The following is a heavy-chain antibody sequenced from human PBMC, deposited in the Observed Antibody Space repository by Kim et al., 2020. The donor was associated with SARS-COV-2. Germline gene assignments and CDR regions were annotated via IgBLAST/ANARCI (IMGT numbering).Heavy chain of an antibody. D-gene: IGHD5-12*01. CDR2: GSMY. V-gene: IGHV3-7*03. CDR3: LSGYPMHGY. J-gene: IGHJ4*02. Sequence: GSMYSYVDSVKGRFTIARANAENSVYVQMNSLRAEDTAVYYCLSGYPMHGYWGQGTLVTVSS.